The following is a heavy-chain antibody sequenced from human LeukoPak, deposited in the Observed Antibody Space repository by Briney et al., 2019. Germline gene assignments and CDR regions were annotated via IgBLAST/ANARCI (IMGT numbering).Heavy chain of an antibody. V-gene: IGHV4-4*02. J-gene: IGHJ5*02. CDR1: GGSISSSNW. CDR2: FYHSGST. Sequence: KPSGTLSLTCAVSGGSISSSNWWSWVRQPPGKGLEWIGEFYHSGSTNYNPSLKSRVAISVDKSKNQFSLKLSPVTAADTAVYYCAREESDHYYDSSGYFSSEDWFDPWGQGTLVTVSS. CDR3: AREESDHYYDSSGYFSSEDWFDP. D-gene: IGHD3-22*01.